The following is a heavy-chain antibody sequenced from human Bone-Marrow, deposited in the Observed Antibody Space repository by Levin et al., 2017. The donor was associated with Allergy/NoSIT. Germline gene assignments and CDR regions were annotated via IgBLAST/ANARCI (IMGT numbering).Heavy chain of an antibody. CDR3: ARAPLLWFGELLPPPMDV. Sequence: PSETLSLTCAVSGGSISSGGYSWSWIRQPPGKGLEWIGYIYHSGSTYYNPSLKSRVTISVDRSKNQFSLKLSSVTAADTAVYYCARAPLLWFGELLPPPMDVWGQGTTVTVSS. CDR1: GGSISSGGYS. J-gene: IGHJ6*02. CDR2: IYHSGST. V-gene: IGHV4-30-2*01. D-gene: IGHD3-10*01.